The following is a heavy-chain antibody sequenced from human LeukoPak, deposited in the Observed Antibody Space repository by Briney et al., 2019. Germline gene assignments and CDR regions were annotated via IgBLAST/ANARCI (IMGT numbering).Heavy chain of an antibody. CDR1: GDSFSSYF. CDR2: MYTSGIT. V-gene: IGHV4-4*07. J-gene: IGHJ4*02. D-gene: IGHD1-7*01. Sequence: SETLSLTCTVSGDSFSSYFWSWIRQPAGKELEWIGRMYTSGITNSNPSLKSRVTMSVDTSKSQFSLNLTSVTAADTAVYYCAREITGTRGVDYWGQGILVTVSS. CDR3: AREITGTRGVDY.